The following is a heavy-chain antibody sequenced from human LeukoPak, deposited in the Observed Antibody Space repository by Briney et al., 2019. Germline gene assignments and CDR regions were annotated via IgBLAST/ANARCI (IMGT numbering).Heavy chain of an antibody. CDR2: IWYDGSNK. CDR1: GFTFSSYG. D-gene: IGHD4-17*01. Sequence: GRSLRPSCAASGFTFSSYGMHWVRQAPGKGLEWVAVIWYDGSNKYYADSVKGRFTISRDNSKNTLYLQMNSLRAEDTAVYYCARDPDYGDERSFDYWGQGTLVTVSS. J-gene: IGHJ4*02. CDR3: ARDPDYGDERSFDY. V-gene: IGHV3-33*01.